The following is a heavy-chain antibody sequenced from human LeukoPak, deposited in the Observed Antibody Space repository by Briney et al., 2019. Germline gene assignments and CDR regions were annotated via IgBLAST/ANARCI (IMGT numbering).Heavy chain of an antibody. V-gene: IGHV3-64D*06. CDR1: GFTFSSYA. CDR3: VKDRYSYGSESYFS. CDR2: FSTNGVST. J-gene: IGHJ4*02. Sequence: GGSLRLSCSASGFTFSSYAMHWVRQTPGKGLEYVSGFSTNGVSTYYADSVKGRFTISRDNSKNTLYLQMSSLRAEDTAVYYCVKDRYSYGSESYFSWGQGTLVTVSS. D-gene: IGHD3-10*01.